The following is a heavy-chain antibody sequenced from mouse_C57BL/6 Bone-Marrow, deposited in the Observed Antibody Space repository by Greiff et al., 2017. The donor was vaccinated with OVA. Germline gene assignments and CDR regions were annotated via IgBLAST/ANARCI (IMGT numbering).Heavy chain of an antibody. CDR2: LNTGNSDT. V-gene: IGHV1-5*01. D-gene: IGHD3-3*01. CDR3: MGGRGAMDY. J-gene: IGHJ4*01. CDR1: GYTFTSYW. Sequence: EVKLMESGTVLARPGASVKMSCKTSGYTFTSYWMHWVPQRPGQGLEWIGALNTGNSDTSYNKKVKGKVKLTAVTSASTAYMELSSLTNEDSAVYYCMGGRGAMDYRGQGTSVTVSS.